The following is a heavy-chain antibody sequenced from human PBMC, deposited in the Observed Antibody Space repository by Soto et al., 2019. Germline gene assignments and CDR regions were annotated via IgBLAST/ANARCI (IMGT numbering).Heavy chain of an antibody. J-gene: IGHJ1*01. Sequence: QLLLQESGPGLVKPSETLSLACNVSGASISSGGFHWDWIRQPPGKGLEWIGSVSYSGRGDYNPSLRSLLTISADTSKNQFSLELTSVTAADTAVYYCARRWGHGDYFLFDLWGHGNLVTVSS. CDR1: GASISSGGFH. CDR3: ARRWGHGDYFLFDL. D-gene: IGHD4-17*01. V-gene: IGHV4-39*01. CDR2: VSYSGRG.